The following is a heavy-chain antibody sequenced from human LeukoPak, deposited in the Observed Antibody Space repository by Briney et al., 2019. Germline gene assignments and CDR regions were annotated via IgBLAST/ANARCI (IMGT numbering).Heavy chain of an antibody. Sequence: PSETLSLTCTVSGGSISSYYWSWIRQPPGKGLEWIGYIYYSGSTNYNPSLKSRVTISVDTSKNQFSLKLSSVTAADTAVYYCARSGHHCSSTSCLNKRPRKAQFDPWGQGTLATVSS. CDR3: ARSGHHCSSTSCLNKRPRKAQFDP. J-gene: IGHJ5*02. CDR2: IYYSGST. CDR1: GGSISSYY. V-gene: IGHV4-59*12. D-gene: IGHD2-2*01.